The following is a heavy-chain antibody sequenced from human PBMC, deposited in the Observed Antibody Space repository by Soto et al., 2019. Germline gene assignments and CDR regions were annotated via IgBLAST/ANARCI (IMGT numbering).Heavy chain of an antibody. CDR2: ISAYNGNT. Sequence: ASVKVSCKASGYTFTSYGISWVRQAPGQGLEWMGWISAYNGNTNYAQKLQGRVTMTTDTSTSTAYMELRSLRSDDTAVYYCARDRFRFLEWLLGGEGTSWFDPWGQGTLVTVSS. J-gene: IGHJ5*02. CDR1: GYTFTSYG. CDR3: ARDRFRFLEWLLGGEGTSWFDP. V-gene: IGHV1-18*01. D-gene: IGHD3-3*01.